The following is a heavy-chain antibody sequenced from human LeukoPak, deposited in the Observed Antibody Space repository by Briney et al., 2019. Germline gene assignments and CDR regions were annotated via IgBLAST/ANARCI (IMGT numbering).Heavy chain of an antibody. Sequence: QPGGSLRLSCAASGFTFSSYEMNWVRQAPGKGLEWVSYISSSGTPIHYADSVKGRFTISRDNAKNSLFLQMNSLRAEGTAVYYCAREKTACGGDCYDSWGQGTLVTVSS. CDR2: ISSSGTPI. CDR3: AREKTACGGDCYDS. J-gene: IGHJ4*02. CDR1: GFTFSSYE. V-gene: IGHV3-48*03. D-gene: IGHD2-21*01.